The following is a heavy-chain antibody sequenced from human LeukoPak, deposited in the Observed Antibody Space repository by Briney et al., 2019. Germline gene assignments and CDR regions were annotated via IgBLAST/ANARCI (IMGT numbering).Heavy chain of an antibody. CDR2: INPNSGGT. J-gene: IGHJ4*02. CDR1: GYPFSNYA. Sequence: ASVKVSCKASGYPFSNYAMSWVRQAPGQGLEWMGWINPNSGGTNYAQKFQGRVTMTRDTSISTAYMELSRLRSDDTAVYYCARSPHILTGENFDYWGQGTLVTVSS. D-gene: IGHD3-9*01. V-gene: IGHV1-2*02. CDR3: ARSPHILTGENFDY.